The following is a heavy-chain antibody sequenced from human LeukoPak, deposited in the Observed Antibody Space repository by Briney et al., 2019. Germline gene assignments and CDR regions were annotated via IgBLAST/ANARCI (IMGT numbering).Heavy chain of an antibody. J-gene: IGHJ6*02. CDR1: GGSISSYY. D-gene: IGHD6-19*01. CDR3: AREQWLSQNYYYGMDV. CDR2: IYYSGST. V-gene: IGHV4-59*01. Sequence: SETLSLTCTVSGGSISSYYWSWIRQPPGKGLEWIGYIYYSGSTNYNPSLKSRVTISVDTSKNQFSLKLSSVTAADTAVYYCAREQWLSQNYYYGMDVWGQGTTVTVSS.